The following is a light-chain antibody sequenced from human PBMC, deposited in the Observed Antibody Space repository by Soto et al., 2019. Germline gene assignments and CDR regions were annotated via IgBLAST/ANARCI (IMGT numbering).Light chain of an antibody. CDR1: TSNLGNNY. J-gene: IGLJ1*01. CDR2: DNN. V-gene: IGLV1-51*01. CDR3: GTWDSRLSAYV. Sequence: QSVLTQPPSVTAAPGQKVTISCSGSTSNLGNNYVSWSQQLPGTAPKVLIYDNNKRPSGIPDRFSGSKSGTSATLGISGLQTGDEADYYCGTWDSRLSAYVFGTGTKVTVL.